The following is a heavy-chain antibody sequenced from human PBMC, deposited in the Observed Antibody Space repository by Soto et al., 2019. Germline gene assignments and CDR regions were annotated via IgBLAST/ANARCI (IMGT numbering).Heavy chain of an antibody. CDR2: IYYSGST. V-gene: IGHV4-59*01. Sequence: SETLSLTGTVSGGSISSYYWSWIRQPPGKGLEWIGYIYYSGSTDYNPTLKSRVTISVDTSKNLSSLKLSCVTAADTAVYYCARGSSGRAYYYYYGMDVWGQGTTVTVSS. J-gene: IGHJ6*02. D-gene: IGHD6-25*01. CDR3: ARGSSGRAYYYYYGMDV. CDR1: GGSISSYY.